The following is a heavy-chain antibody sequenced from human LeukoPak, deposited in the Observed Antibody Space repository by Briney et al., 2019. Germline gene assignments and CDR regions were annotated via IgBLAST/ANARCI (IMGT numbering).Heavy chain of an antibody. V-gene: IGHV1-69*05. Sequence: VASVKVSCKASGGTFSSYAINWVRQAPGQGLEWMGRIIPIFHTADYAQKFQGRVTITTDESTNTAYMELSSLRSEDPAVYYCARDLGPDCGGDCPVDYWGQGTLVTVSS. D-gene: IGHD2-21*02. CDR1: GGTFSSYA. J-gene: IGHJ4*02. CDR2: IIPIFHTA. CDR3: ARDLGPDCGGDCPVDY.